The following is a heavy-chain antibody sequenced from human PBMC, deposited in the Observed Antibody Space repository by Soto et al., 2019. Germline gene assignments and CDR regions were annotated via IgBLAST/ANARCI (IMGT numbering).Heavy chain of an antibody. CDR1: GYTLTELS. Sequence: ASVKVSCKVSGYTLTELSMHWVRQAPGKRLEWMGGFDPEDGETIYAQKFQGRVTMTEDTSTDTAYMELSSLRSEDTAVYYCATSGYSGSYHDAFDIWGQGTMVTVSS. CDR3: ATSGYSGSYHDAFDI. CDR2: FDPEDGET. D-gene: IGHD1-26*01. J-gene: IGHJ3*02. V-gene: IGHV1-24*01.